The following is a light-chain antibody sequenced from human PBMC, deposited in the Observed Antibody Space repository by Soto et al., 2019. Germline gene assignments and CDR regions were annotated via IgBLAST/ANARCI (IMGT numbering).Light chain of an antibody. Sequence: QSALTQPPSASGSPGRSVTISCTGASSDVGGYNFVSWYQQHPGKAPKLLIYEVTKRPSGVPDRFSDSRSGNTASLTVSGLQAEDEADYYCSSYAGSNNIVFKTGTRSPS. CDR3: SSYAGSNNIV. CDR2: EVT. J-gene: IGLJ1*01. V-gene: IGLV2-8*01. CDR1: SSDVGGYNF.